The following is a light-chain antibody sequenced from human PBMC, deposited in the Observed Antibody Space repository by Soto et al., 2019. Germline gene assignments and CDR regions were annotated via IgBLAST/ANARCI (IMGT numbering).Light chain of an antibody. CDR3: QQYNTWLWT. CDR2: GAS. V-gene: IGKV3-15*01. Sequence: EVVMTQSPATLSVSPGDRATLSCRASQNVNANLAWYQQKPGQAPRLLIHGASTRATGIPARFSGSGFGTEFILTISSLQSEDFAVYYCQQYNTWLWTFGQGTKVEGK. CDR1: QNVNAN. J-gene: IGKJ1*01.